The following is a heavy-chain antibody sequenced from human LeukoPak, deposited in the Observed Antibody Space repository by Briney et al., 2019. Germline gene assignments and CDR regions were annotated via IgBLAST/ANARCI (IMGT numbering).Heavy chain of an antibody. D-gene: IGHD6-19*01. CDR1: GYTFTGYY. V-gene: IGHV1-2*02. J-gene: IGHJ4*02. Sequence: ASLKVSCKASGYTFTGYYMHWVRQTPGQGLEWMGWINPNSGGTNYAQKFQGRVTMTRDTSISTAYMELSRLRSDDTAVYYCARAYSSGWYHYWGQGTLVTVSS. CDR2: INPNSGGT. CDR3: ARAYSSGWYHY.